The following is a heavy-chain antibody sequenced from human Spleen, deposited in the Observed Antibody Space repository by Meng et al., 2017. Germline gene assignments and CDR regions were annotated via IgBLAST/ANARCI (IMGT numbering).Heavy chain of an antibody. CDR2: INPKSGDT. CDR1: GYNFPDYF. CDR3: ARDEDISAAGKLFGDY. Sequence: GQLVQLVAEVKTPGASVTVSCKPSGYNFPDYFIHWVRRAPGQGLEWMGRINPKSGDTHYAQKFQARVTMTGDTSISRAYMELSGLRSDDTAMYYCARDEDISAAGKLFGDYWGQGTLVTVSS. J-gene: IGHJ4*02. V-gene: IGHV1-2*06. D-gene: IGHD6-25*01.